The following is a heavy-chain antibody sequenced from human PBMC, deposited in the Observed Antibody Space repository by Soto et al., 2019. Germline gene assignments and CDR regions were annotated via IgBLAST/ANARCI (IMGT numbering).Heavy chain of an antibody. J-gene: IGHJ4*02. CDR1: GFTFSSYG. V-gene: IGHV3-33*01. D-gene: IGHD3-16*01. Sequence: ESGGGVVQPGRSLRLSCAASGFTFSSYGMHWVRQAPGKGLEWVAVIWYDGSNKYYADSVKGRFTISRDNSKNTLYLQMNSLRAEDTAVYYCARFNRWGYFDYWGQGTLVTVS. CDR3: ARFNRWGYFDY. CDR2: IWYDGSNK.